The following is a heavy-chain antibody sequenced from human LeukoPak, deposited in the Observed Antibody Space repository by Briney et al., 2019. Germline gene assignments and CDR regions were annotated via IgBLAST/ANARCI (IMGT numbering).Heavy chain of an antibody. J-gene: IGHJ4*02. CDR3: ARDTYGLVDY. V-gene: IGHV3-33*01. CDR2: IWYGGSNK. D-gene: IGHD4-17*01. Sequence: QPGRSLRLSCAASGFTFSSYGMHWVRQAPGKGLEWVAVIWYGGSNKYYADSVKGRFTISRDNSKNTPYLQMNSLRAEDTAVYYCARDTYGLVDYWGQGTLVTVSS. CDR1: GFTFSSYG.